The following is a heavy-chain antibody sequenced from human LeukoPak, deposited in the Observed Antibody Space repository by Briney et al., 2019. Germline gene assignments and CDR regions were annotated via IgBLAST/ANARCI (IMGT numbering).Heavy chain of an antibody. Sequence: PGGSLRLSCAASGFTFSNYWMHWVRQAPGKGLVWVSRIDTDGSSTVYADSLKGRFTISRDNAKSTLYLQMNSLRAEDTAVYYCARDDSSARANYWGQGTLVTVSS. CDR1: GFTFSNYW. V-gene: IGHV3-74*01. J-gene: IGHJ4*02. CDR3: ARDDSSARANY. D-gene: IGHD3-22*01. CDR2: IDTDGSST.